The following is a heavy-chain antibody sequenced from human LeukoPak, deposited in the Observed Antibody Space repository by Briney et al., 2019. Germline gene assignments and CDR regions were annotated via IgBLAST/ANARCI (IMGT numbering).Heavy chain of an antibody. V-gene: IGHV3-66*01. Sequence: GGSLRLSCAASGFSVISSYMTWIRQAPGKGLEMVSIIYSGGSTYYADFVKGRFTISGDNSKNTLYLQMSSLRVEDTAVYYCARGYTSRAGITDCCPLDYWGQGILVTVSS. J-gene: IGHJ4*02. CDR2: IYSGGST. CDR3: ARGYTSRAGITDCCPLDY. D-gene: IGHD2-21*02. CDR1: GFSVISSY.